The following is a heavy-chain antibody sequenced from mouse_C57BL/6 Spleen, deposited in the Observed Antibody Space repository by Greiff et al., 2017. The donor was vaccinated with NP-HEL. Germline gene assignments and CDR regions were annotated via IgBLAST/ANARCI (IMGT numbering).Heavy chain of an antibody. CDR1: GFNIKDYY. CDR3: ARFPPFYYGSSYWYFDV. J-gene: IGHJ1*03. CDR2: IDPEDGET. V-gene: IGHV14-2*01. D-gene: IGHD1-1*01. Sequence: VQLKESGAELVKPGASVKLSCTASGFNIKDYYMHWVKQRTEQGLEWIGRIDPEDGETKYAPKFQGKATITADTSSNTAYLQLSSLTSEDTAVYYCARFPPFYYGSSYWYFDVWGTGTTVTVSS.